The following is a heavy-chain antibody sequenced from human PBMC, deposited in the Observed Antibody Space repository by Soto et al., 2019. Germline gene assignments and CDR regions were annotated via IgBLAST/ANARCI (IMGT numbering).Heavy chain of an antibody. Sequence: GGSLRLSCAASGFTFSSYDMHWVRQATGKGLEWVSAIGTAGDTYYPGSVKGRFTISRENAKNSLYLQMNRLGAGDTAVYYCARGGYSSGWTGYYYGMDVWGQGSTVTVSS. CDR3: ARGGYSSGWTGYYYGMDV. CDR1: GFTFSSYD. D-gene: IGHD6-19*01. V-gene: IGHV3-13*01. CDR2: IGTAGDT. J-gene: IGHJ6*02.